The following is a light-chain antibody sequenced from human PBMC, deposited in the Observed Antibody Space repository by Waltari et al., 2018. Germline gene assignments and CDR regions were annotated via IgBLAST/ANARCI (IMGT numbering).Light chain of an antibody. J-gene: IGKJ2*01. CDR3: QQRSNWPSYT. Sequence: EIVLTQSPATLSLSPGERATLPCRASQSVSSYLAWYQQKPGQAPRLLIYDASNRATGIPARFSGSGSGTDFTLTISSLETEDFAVYYCQQRSNWPSYTFGQGTKLEIK. V-gene: IGKV3-11*01. CDR2: DAS. CDR1: QSVSSY.